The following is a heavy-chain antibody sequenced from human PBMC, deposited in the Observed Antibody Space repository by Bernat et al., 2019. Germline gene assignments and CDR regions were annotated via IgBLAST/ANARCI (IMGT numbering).Heavy chain of an antibody. CDR3: TRALGD. J-gene: IGHJ4*02. Sequence: EVQLVESGGGPVQPGGSLRLSCAVSGFIFSDSYMDWARQAPGKGLEWVGRSRNKADSYATEYAASVKGRFTISRDDSKNSLFLQMNSLKTEDSAVYYCTRALGDWGQGTLVTVSS. D-gene: IGHD3-16*01. CDR2: SRNKADSYAT. V-gene: IGHV3-72*01. CDR1: GFIFSDSY.